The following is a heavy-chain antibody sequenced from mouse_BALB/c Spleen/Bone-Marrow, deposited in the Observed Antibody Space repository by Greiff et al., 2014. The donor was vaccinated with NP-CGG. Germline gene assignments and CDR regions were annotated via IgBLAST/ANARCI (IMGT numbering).Heavy chain of an antibody. CDR3: AREYYGSSGYFDV. Sequence: QVQLQQSGAELAKPGASVKMSCKASGYNFTSYWMHWVKQRPGQGLEWIGYINPSTGYTEYNQKFKDKATLTADKSSSTAYMQLSSLTSDDSAVYYCAREYYGSSGYFDVWGAGTTVTVSS. V-gene: IGHV1-7*01. J-gene: IGHJ1*01. D-gene: IGHD1-1*01. CDR1: GYNFTSYW. CDR2: INPSTGYT.